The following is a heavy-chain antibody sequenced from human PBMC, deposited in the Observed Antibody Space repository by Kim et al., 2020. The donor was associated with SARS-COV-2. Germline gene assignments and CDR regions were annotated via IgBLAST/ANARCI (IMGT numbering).Heavy chain of an antibody. Sequence: ASVKVSCKASGYTFINYAMHWVRQAPGQRLEWMGWINAGSGDTKCSQTFQGRVTITRDTSASTVYMEVSSLRSEDTAAYYCARGRWGPYWYFDLWGRGTLVTVSS. CDR3: ARGRWGPYWYFDL. D-gene: IGHD7-27*01. V-gene: IGHV1-3*01. CDR1: GYTFINYA. J-gene: IGHJ2*01. CDR2: INAGSGDT.